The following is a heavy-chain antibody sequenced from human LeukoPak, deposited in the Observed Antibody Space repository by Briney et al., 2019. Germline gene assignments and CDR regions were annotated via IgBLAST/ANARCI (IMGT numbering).Heavy chain of an antibody. CDR3: AKRNSSGWYYFDY. Sequence: GGSLRLSCEASGFTFRSYAMSWVRQAPGKGLEWVSLISNSGVNTYYANSVKGRFTISRDNSKNTLYLQMNSLRDEDTAVYYCAKRNSSGWYYFDYWGQGTLVTVSS. J-gene: IGHJ4*02. CDR1: GFTFRSYA. V-gene: IGHV3-23*01. CDR2: ISNSGVNT. D-gene: IGHD6-19*01.